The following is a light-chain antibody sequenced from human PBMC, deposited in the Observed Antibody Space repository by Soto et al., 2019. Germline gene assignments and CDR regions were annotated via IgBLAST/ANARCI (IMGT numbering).Light chain of an antibody. CDR3: SSYTSSSTLV. Sequence: QSMLGHPASVSWSPGHAITISCTGTSSDVGGYNYVSWYQQHPGKAPKLMIYEVSNRPSGVSNRFSGSKSGNTASLTISGLQAEDEADHYCSSYTSSSTLVFGTGTKVTVL. V-gene: IGLV2-14*01. J-gene: IGLJ1*01. CDR2: EVS. CDR1: SSDVGGYNY.